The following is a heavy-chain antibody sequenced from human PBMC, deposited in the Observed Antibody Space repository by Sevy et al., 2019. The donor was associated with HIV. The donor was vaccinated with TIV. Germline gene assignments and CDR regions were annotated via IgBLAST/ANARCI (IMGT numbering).Heavy chain of an antibody. D-gene: IGHD6-13*01. CDR1: GFSLNNYW. J-gene: IGHJ4*02. CDR3: VRAIAKDGSF. Sequence: GGSLRLSCVDSGFSLNNYWMNWVRQAPGKGLEWVANINQDGSVKYYVDSVRGRFTISRDNARNLVFLQMRSLRVDDSALYYCVRAIAKDGSFWGQGTLVTVSS. CDR2: INQDGSVK. V-gene: IGHV3-7*01.